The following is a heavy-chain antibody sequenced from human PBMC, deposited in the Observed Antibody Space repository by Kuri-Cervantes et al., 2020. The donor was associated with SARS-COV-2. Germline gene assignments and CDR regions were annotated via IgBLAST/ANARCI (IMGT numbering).Heavy chain of an antibody. D-gene: IGHD4-17*01. CDR3: ARGPTPYGDYVH. J-gene: IGHJ4*02. Sequence: ETLSLTCTVSGGSISSSSYYWGWIRQPPGKGLVWVSRINSDGSSTSYADSVKGRFTISRDNAKNTLYLQMNSLRAEDTAVYYCARGPTPYGDYVHWGQGTLVTFPS. CDR2: INSDGSST. CDR1: GGSISSSSYY. V-gene: IGHV3-74*01.